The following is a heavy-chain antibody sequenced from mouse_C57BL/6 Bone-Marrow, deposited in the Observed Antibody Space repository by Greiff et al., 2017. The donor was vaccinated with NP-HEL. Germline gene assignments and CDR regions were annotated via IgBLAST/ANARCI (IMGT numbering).Heavy chain of an antibody. CDR2: ISYDGSN. CDR1: GYSITSGYY. CDR3: ARDNYDYDVAY. D-gene: IGHD2-4*01. Sequence: ESGPGLVKPSQSLSLTCSVTGYSITSGYYWNWIRQFPGNKLEWMGYISYDGSNNYNPSLKNRISITRDTSKNQFFLKLNSVTTEDTATYYCARDNYDYDVAYWGQGTLVTVSA. J-gene: IGHJ3*01. V-gene: IGHV3-6*01.